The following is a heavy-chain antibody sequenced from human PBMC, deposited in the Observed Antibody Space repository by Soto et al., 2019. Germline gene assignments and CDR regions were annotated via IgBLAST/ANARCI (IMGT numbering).Heavy chain of an antibody. V-gene: IGHV2-5*02. J-gene: IGHJ6*02. D-gene: IGHD2-21*02. CDR1: GLSLRTTGVG. CDR2: LYWDDDQ. CDR3: VQSRCGGDCLAIYSSHAYNGLDV. Sequence: QVTLKESGPTLVKPTQTLTLTCTVSGLSLRTTGVGVGWVRQPPGKALEWLALLYWDDDQRYSPSLRSRLTIDKDISEKQVVLTITNMDTVDTATYYCVQSRCGGDCLAIYSSHAYNGLDVWGQGTTVPVSS.